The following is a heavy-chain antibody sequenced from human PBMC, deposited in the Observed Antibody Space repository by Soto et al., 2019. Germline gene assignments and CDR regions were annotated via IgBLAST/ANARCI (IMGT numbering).Heavy chain of an antibody. CDR3: ATASSDYDFWSGYYTLDY. CDR1: GYTLTELS. J-gene: IGHJ4*02. Sequence: ASVKVSCKVSGYTLTELSMHWVRQAPGKGLEWMGGFDPEDGETIYAQKFQGGVTMPEETSTDTAYIELSSLRSEGTAVYYCATASSDYDFWSGYYTLDYWGQGTLVTVSS. V-gene: IGHV1-24*01. D-gene: IGHD3-3*01. CDR2: FDPEDGET.